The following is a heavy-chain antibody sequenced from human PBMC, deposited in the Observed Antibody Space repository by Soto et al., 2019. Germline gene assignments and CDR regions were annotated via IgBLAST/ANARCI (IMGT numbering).Heavy chain of an antibody. Sequence: SETLSLTCTFSGGSISSSSYYWGWIRQPPGKGLEWIGSIYYSGSTYYNPSLKSRVTISVDTSKNQFSLKLSSVTAADTAVYYCASGNYYDSSGYYYEMFDYWGQGTLLTVSS. V-gene: IGHV4-39*01. CDR2: IYYSGST. J-gene: IGHJ4*02. D-gene: IGHD3-22*01. CDR3: ASGNYYDSSGYYYEMFDY. CDR1: GGSISSSSYY.